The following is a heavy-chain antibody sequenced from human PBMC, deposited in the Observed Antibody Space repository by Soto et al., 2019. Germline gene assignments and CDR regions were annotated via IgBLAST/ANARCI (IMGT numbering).Heavy chain of an antibody. J-gene: IGHJ4*02. Sequence: ASVKVSCKASGYTFTSYAMHRVRQAPGQRLEWMGWINAGNGNTKYSQKFQGRVTITRDTSASTAYMELSSLRSEDTAVYYCASSVIMITFGGVTPAFYFDYWGQGTLVTVSS. V-gene: IGHV1-3*01. D-gene: IGHD3-16*01. CDR1: GYTFTSYA. CDR3: ASSVIMITFGGVTPAFYFDY. CDR2: INAGNGNT.